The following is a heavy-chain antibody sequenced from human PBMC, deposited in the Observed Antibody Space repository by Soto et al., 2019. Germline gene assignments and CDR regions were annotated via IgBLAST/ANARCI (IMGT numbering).Heavy chain of an antibody. Sequence: QVQLVQSGAEAKKPGSSVKVSCKTSGGTFSSYAISWVRQAPGQGLEWMGGIVPLFRTTNYAQKFQGRVTITADTSRYSVYIENRELRSGDTAVYYCARGGYSSACSNLLGRSSLDVWSQGTTVTVSS. CDR2: IVPLFRTT. CDR1: GGTFSSYA. J-gene: IGHJ6*02. D-gene: IGHD5-12*01. CDR3: ARGGYSSACSNLLGRSSLDV. V-gene: IGHV1-69*06.